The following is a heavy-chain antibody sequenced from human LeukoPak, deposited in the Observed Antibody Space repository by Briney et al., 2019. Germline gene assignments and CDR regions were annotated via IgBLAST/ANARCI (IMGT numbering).Heavy chain of an antibody. Sequence: ASVKVPCKTSGYTFTGYYMHWVRQAPGQGLEWMGWINPNSGGTNYAQKFQGRVTMTRDTSISTAYMELSRLRSDDTAVYYCARVGAHYYYGMDVWGQGTTVTVSS. V-gene: IGHV1-2*02. D-gene: IGHD1-26*01. CDR3: ARVGAHYYYGMDV. CDR2: INPNSGGT. J-gene: IGHJ6*02. CDR1: GYTFTGYY.